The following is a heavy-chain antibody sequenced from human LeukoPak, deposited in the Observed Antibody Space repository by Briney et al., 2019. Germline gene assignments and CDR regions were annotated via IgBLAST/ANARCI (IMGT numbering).Heavy chain of an antibody. J-gene: IGHJ5*02. CDR2: INTNTGNP. V-gene: IGHV7-4-1*02. CDR1: GYTFTSYA. CDR3: ARRDSSSWYNNWFDP. D-gene: IGHD6-13*01. Sequence: ASVKVSCKASGYTFTSYAMNWVRQAPGQGLEWMGWINTNTGNPTYAQGFTGRFVSSLDTSVSTAYLQISSLKAGDTAVYYCARRDSSSWYNNWFDPWGQGTLVTVSS.